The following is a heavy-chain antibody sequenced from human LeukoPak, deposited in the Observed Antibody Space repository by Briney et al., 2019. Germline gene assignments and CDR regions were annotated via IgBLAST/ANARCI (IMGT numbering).Heavy chain of an antibody. J-gene: IGHJ3*02. D-gene: IGHD2-8*02. Sequence: PGGSLRLSCAASGLTVSSNYMSWVRQAPGKGLEWVSVIYGGGSTYYADSVKGRFTISRDNSKNTLYLQMSSLSAEDTAVYYCAREDPGHWSRRAFDIWGQGTVVTVTS. V-gene: IGHV3-53*01. CDR2: IYGGGST. CDR3: AREDPGHWSRRAFDI. CDR1: GLTVSSNY.